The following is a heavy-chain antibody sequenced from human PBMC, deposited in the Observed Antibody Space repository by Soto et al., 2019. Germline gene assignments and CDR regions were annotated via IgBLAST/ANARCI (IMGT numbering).Heavy chain of an antibody. CDR2: ISGSGGTT. J-gene: IGHJ4*02. D-gene: IGHD7-27*01. Sequence: GGSLRLSCAASGFTFSTYAMSWVRQAPGKGLAWVSAISGSGGTTYYADSVKGRFTISRDNSKSTLYLQMNSLRADDTAVYYCARLTGGPDYWGQGTLVTVSS. CDR3: ARLTGGPDY. V-gene: IGHV3-23*01. CDR1: GFTFSTYA.